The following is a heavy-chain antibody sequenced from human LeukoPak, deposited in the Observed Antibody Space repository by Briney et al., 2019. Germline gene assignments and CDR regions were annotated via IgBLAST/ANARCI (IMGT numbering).Heavy chain of an antibody. CDR2: IYSGGST. Sequence: GGSLRLSCAASGFTVSSNYMSWVRQAPGKGLEWVSVIYSGGSTYYADSVKGRFTISRDNSKNTLYLQMNSLRADDTAVYYCASSPYGDQFSWGQGTLVTVSS. V-gene: IGHV3-53*01. J-gene: IGHJ4*02. CDR3: ASSPYGDQFS. CDR1: GFTVSSNY. D-gene: IGHD4-17*01.